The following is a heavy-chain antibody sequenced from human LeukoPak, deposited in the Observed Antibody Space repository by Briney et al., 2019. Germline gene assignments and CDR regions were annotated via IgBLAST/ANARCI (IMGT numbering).Heavy chain of an antibody. CDR1: GYTFTGYY. D-gene: IGHD1-26*01. CDR3: ARAYSGSYLSAGY. CDR2: INPHSGGT. Sequence: AASVKVSCKASGYTFTGYYLHWARQAPGQGLEWMGWINPHSGGTNYAQKFQGRVTMTRDTSISTAYMELSSLRSDDTAVYYCARAYSGSYLSAGYWGQGTLVTVSS. V-gene: IGHV1-2*02. J-gene: IGHJ4*02.